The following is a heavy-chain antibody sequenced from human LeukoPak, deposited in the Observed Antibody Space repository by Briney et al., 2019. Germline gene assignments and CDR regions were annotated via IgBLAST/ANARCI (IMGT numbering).Heavy chain of an antibody. V-gene: IGHV4-38-2*02. CDR2: IYHSGST. J-gene: IGHJ4*02. Sequence: SETLSLTCTVSGYSISSGYYGGWIRQPPGKGLEWIGSIYHSGSTYYNPSLKSRVTISVDTSKNQFSLKLSSVTDAGTAVYYCARKLYNWNYVGYWGQGTLVTVSS. D-gene: IGHD1-20*01. CDR3: ARKLYNWNYVGY. CDR1: GYSISSGYY.